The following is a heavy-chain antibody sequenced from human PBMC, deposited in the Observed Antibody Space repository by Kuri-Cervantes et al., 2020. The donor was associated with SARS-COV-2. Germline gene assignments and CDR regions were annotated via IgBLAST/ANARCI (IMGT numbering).Heavy chain of an antibody. J-gene: IGHJ3*02. CDR3: ARVTVGATWLGDAFDI. CDR2: ISSSSSYI. D-gene: IGHD1-26*01. V-gene: IGHV3-21*01. CDR1: GFTFSSYS. Sequence: LSLTCAASGFTFSSYSMNWVRQAPGKGLEWVSSISSSSSYIYYADSVKGRFTISRDNSKNTLYLQMNSLRAEDTAVYYCARVTVGATWLGDAFDIWGQGTMVTVSS.